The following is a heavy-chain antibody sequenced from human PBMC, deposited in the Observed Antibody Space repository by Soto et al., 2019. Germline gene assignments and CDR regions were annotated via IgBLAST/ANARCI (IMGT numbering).Heavy chain of an antibody. CDR2: ISYDGSNK. D-gene: IGHD3-10*01. J-gene: IGHJ4*02. CDR1: GFTFSSYA. Sequence: QVQLVESGGGVVQPGRSLRLSCAASGFTFSSYAMHWVHQAPGKGLEWVAVISYDGSNKYYADSVKGRFTISRDNSKNTLYLQMNSLRAEDTAVYYCARDALGEWGNLDYWGQGTLVTVSS. CDR3: ARDALGEWGNLDY. V-gene: IGHV3-30-3*01.